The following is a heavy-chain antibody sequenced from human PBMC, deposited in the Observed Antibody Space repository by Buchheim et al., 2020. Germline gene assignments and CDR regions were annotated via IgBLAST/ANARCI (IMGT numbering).Heavy chain of an antibody. V-gene: IGHV4-34*01. J-gene: IGHJ4*02. CDR1: GGSFSGYY. CDR3: ARGIGVEQWRRGGFDY. Sequence: QVQLQQWGAGLLKPSETLSLTCAVYGGSFSGYYWSWIRQPPGKGLEWIGEINHSGSTNYNPSLKSRVTISVETSKKQFSQKLSSVTAADTAVYYCARGIGVEQWRRGGFDYWGQGTL. CDR2: INHSGST. D-gene: IGHD6-19*01.